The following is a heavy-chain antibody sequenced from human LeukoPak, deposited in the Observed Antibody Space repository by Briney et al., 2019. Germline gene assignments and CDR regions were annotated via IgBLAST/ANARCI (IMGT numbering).Heavy chain of an antibody. CDR3: ATRGYSGYDSPRGAFDI. J-gene: IGHJ3*02. CDR2: VSGSGRGENT. CDR1: GFTFSSSA. Sequence: GGSLRLSCAASGFTFSSSAMSWVRQAPGKGLEWVSNVSGSGRGENTYYADSVKGRFTISRDNSKNTLFLQMNRLRAEDTAIYYCATRGYSGYDSPRGAFDIWGQGTMVTVSS. D-gene: IGHD5-12*01. V-gene: IGHV3-23*01.